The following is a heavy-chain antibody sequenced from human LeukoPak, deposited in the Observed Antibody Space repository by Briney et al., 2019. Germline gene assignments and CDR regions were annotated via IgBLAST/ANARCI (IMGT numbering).Heavy chain of an antibody. CDR1: GDSFSRGTYY. CDR3: ARLISRYLDLDY. Sequence: PSETLSLTCTVSGDSFSRGTYYWGWIRQPPGKGLEWIGSIYYSGSTYYNPSLKSRVTISVDTSKSQFSLKLRSVTAADTAVYYCARLISRYLDLDYWGQGTLVTVSS. V-gene: IGHV4-39*01. CDR2: IYYSGST. D-gene: IGHD1-1*01. J-gene: IGHJ4*02.